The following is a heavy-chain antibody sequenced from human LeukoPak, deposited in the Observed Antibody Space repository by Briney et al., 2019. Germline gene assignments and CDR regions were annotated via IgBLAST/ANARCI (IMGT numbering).Heavy chain of an antibody. CDR1: GFTVSSNY. J-gene: IGHJ4*02. CDR2: IYSGGST. V-gene: IGHV3-66*01. CDR3: ANYDSSGYSDY. D-gene: IGHD3-22*01. Sequence: GGSLRLSCAASGFTVSSNYMSWVRQAPGKGLEWVSVIYSGGSTCYADSVKGRFTISRDNSKNTLYLQMNSLRAEDTAVYYCANYDSSGYSDYWGQGTLVTVSS.